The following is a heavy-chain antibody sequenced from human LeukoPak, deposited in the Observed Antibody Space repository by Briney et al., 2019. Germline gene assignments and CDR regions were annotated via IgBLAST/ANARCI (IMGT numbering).Heavy chain of an antibody. CDR2: INHSGST. Sequence: SETLSLTCAVYGGSFSGYYWSWIRQPPGKGLEWIGEINHSGSTNYNPSLKSRVTISVDTSKNQFSLKLSSVTAADTAVYYCAGASFYYDSSGHKAYYFDNWGQGTLVTVSS. CDR3: AGASFYYDSSGHKAYYFDN. J-gene: IGHJ4*02. D-gene: IGHD3-22*01. V-gene: IGHV4-34*01. CDR1: GGSFSGYY.